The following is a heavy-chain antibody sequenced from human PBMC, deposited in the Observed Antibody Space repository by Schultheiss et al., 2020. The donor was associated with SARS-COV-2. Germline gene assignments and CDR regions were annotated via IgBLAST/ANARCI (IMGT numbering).Heavy chain of an antibody. Sequence: SETLSLTCTVSGGSISSGGYYWSWIRQPPGKGLEWIGEINHSGSTNYNPSLKSRVTISVDTSKNQFSLNLDSVTAADTAVYFCARRISWSGHFVFDYWGPGILVTVSS. CDR1: GGSISSGGYY. CDR3: ARRISWSGHFVFDY. D-gene: IGHD3-3*01. J-gene: IGHJ4*02. V-gene: IGHV4-39*07. CDR2: INHSGST.